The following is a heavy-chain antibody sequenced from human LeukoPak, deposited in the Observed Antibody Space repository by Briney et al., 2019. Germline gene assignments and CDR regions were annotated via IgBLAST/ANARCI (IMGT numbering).Heavy chain of an antibody. V-gene: IGHV3-23*01. CDR1: GFTFSSYA. CDR3: AKDVRERRPPFDY. J-gene: IGHJ4*02. D-gene: IGHD1-1*01. Sequence: GGSLRLSCAASGFTFSSYAMSWVRQAPGQGLERVSAISGSGGSTYYADSVKGRFTISRDNSKNTLYLQMNSLRAEDTAVYYCAKDVRERRPPFDYWGQGTLVTVSS. CDR2: ISGSGGST.